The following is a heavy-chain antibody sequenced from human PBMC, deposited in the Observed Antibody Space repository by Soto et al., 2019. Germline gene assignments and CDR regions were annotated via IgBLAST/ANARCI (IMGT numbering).Heavy chain of an antibody. D-gene: IGHD6-19*01. Sequence: SVKVSCKASRVAFSKFIVTWVRQAPGLGLEWVGGIIPILGTANYAQKFQGRVTITADESTSTSYMEVNNLRSEDTAVYYCAKVRYSSPMGYYYGMDVWGQGTTVTVSS. CDR1: RVAFSKFI. J-gene: IGHJ6*02. CDR3: AKVRYSSPMGYYYGMDV. CDR2: IIPILGTA. V-gene: IGHV1-69*13.